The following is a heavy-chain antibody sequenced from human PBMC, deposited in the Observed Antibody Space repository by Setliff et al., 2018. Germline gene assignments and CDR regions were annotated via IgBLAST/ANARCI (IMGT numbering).Heavy chain of an antibody. CDR2: IKQDGSEK. J-gene: IGHJ3*02. CDR3: ATDRNYYDSDTFYDAFDI. D-gene: IGHD3-22*01. V-gene: IGHV3-7*01. Sequence: GGSLRLSCAASGFTFSSYWMSWVRQAPGKGLEWVANIKQDGSEKYYVDSVMGRFTISRDNANNSLYLQMNSLRAEDTALYYCATDRNYYDSDTFYDAFDIWGQGTMVTVSS. CDR1: GFTFSSYW.